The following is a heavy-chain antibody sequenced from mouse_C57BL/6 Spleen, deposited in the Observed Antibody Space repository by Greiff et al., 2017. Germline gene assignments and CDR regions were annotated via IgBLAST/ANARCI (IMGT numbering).Heavy chain of an antibody. CDR2: IHPSDSDT. V-gene: IGHV1-74*01. CDR3: AITGYDGSSYAMGG. D-gene: IGHD1-1*01. CDR1: GYTFTSYW. J-gene: IGHJ4*01. Sequence: QVQLQQPGAELVKPGASVKVSCKASGYTFTSYWMHWVKQRPGQGLEWIGRIHPSDSDTNYNQKFKGKATLTVDKSSSTAYMQLSSLTSEDSAVYYWAITGYDGSSYAMGGWGQVTSVTVAS.